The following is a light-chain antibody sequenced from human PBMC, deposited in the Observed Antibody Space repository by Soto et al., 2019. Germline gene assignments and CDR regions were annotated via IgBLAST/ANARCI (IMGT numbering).Light chain of an antibody. Sequence: QSVLTQPHSASGTPGQRVTVSCSGSSSNIGTSSVHWFRQLPGTAPKLLISTTNQRPSGVPERFSGSKSGTSASLAISGLQSEDEADYYCAAWDESLNGHVFGTGTKVTVL. CDR2: TTN. V-gene: IGLV1-44*01. J-gene: IGLJ1*01. CDR3: AAWDESLNGHV. CDR1: SSNIGTSS.